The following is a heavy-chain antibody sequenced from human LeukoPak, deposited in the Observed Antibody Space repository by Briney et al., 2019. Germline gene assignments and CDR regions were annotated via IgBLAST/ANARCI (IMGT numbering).Heavy chain of an antibody. CDR1: GFTFSSYG. V-gene: IGHV3-30*18. J-gene: IGHJ4*02. CDR3: AKDSLRLGESLAFGY. Sequence: GGSPRLSCAASGFTFSSYGMHWVRQAPGEGLEWVAVISYDGSNKYYADSVKGRFTISRDNSKNTLYLQMNSLRAEDTAVYYCAKDSLRLGESLAFGYWGQGTLVTVSS. CDR2: ISYDGSNK. D-gene: IGHD3-16*01.